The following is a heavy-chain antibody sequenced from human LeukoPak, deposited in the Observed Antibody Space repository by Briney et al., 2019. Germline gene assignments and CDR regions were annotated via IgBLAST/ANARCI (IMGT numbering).Heavy chain of an antibody. V-gene: IGHV4-59*01. D-gene: IGHD6-13*01. CDR3: AREVAAVHYFDY. CDR2: IYYSGST. CDR1: GGSISSYY. Sequence: PSETLSLTCTVSGGSISSYYWSWIRQPPGKGLEWIGYIYYSGSTNYNPSPKSRVTISVDTSKNQFSLKLSSVTAADTAVYYCAREVAAVHYFDYWGQGTLVTGSS. J-gene: IGHJ4*02.